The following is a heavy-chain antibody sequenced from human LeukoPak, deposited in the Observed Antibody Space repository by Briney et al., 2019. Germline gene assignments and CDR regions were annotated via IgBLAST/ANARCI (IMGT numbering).Heavy chain of an antibody. J-gene: IGHJ4*02. CDR3: ARSQSSSLIDY. CDR1: GFSFSAYG. D-gene: IGHD6-13*01. Sequence: GGSLRLSCAASGFSFSAYGVHWVRQAPGKGLEWVAVIWYGGSSKDYADSVKGRFTFSRDNSKNTLYLQMNSLTVEDTAVYYCARSQSSSLIDYWGQGTLVTVSP. CDR2: IWYGGSSK. V-gene: IGHV3-33*01.